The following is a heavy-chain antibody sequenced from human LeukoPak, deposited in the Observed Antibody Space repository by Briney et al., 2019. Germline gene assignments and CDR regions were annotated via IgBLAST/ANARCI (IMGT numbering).Heavy chain of an antibody. CDR2: ISYDGSNK. CDR1: GFTFNRYW. CDR3: AKVKVAGTGYYYYGMDV. V-gene: IGHV3-30*18. D-gene: IGHD1-1*01. Sequence: GGSLRLSCAASGFTFNRYWMNWVRQAPGKGLEWVAVISYDGSNKYYADSVKGRFTISRDDSKNTLYLQMNSLRAEDTAVYYCAKVKVAGTGYYYYGMDVWGQGTTVTVSS. J-gene: IGHJ6*02.